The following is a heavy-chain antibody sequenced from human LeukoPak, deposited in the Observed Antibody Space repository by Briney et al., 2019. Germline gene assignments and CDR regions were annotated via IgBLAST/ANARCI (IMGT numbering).Heavy chain of an antibody. CDR3: ARHVRYSSSWYCLDY. V-gene: IGHV4-59*08. D-gene: IGHD6-13*01. Sequence: SETLSLTCTVSGGSISSYYWSWIRQPPAKGLEWIGYIYYSGSTNYNPSLKNRVTISVDTSKNQFSLKLSSVTAADTAVYYCARHVRYSSSWYCLDYWGQGTLVTVSS. J-gene: IGHJ4*02. CDR1: GGSISSYY. CDR2: IYYSGST.